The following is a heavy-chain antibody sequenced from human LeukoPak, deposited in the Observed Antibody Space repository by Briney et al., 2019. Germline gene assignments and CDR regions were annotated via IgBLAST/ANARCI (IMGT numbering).Heavy chain of an antibody. CDR2: ISAYNGNT. CDR3: ARDSWDTHDSSGYYVDYFDY. V-gene: IGHV1-18*01. Sequence: ASVKVSCKASGFTFTSSAMQWVRQARGQRLEWMGWISAYNGNTNYAQKLQGRVTMTTDTSTSTAYMELRSLRSDDTAVYYCARDSWDTHDSSGYYVDYFDYWGQGTLVTVSS. D-gene: IGHD3-22*01. J-gene: IGHJ4*02. CDR1: GFTFTSSA.